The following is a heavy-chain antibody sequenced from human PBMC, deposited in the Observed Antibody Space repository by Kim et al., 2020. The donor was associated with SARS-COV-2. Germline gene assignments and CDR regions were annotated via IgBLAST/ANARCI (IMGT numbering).Heavy chain of an antibody. J-gene: IGHJ4*02. D-gene: IGHD2-2*01. CDR3: AKARSTNTFDY. Sequence: GGSLRLSCAASGFTFSSYAMIWVRQAPGKGLEWVSRVSDSGDITHYADSVKGRFTISIDNSKNTLYLLMNSLRVEDTAVYYCAKARSTNTFDYWGQGTLVTVSS. CDR1: GFTFSSYA. V-gene: IGHV3-23*01. CDR2: VSDSGDIT.